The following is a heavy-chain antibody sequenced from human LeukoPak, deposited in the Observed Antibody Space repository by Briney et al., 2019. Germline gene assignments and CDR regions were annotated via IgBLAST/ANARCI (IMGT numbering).Heavy chain of an antibody. V-gene: IGHV4-38-2*01. J-gene: IGHJ6*03. CDR2: LYHSDSI. D-gene: IGHD6-13*01. CDR1: GYSISSGSY. CDR3: ARQHDSYHYYYVDV. Sequence: PSETLSLTCAVSGYSISSGSYWIWIRQPPGKGREWIGSLYHSDSIYYNPSLESRVTMSVDTSKNQFSLKLSFVTAADTAVYYCARQHDSYHYYYVDVWGTGTTVTVSS.